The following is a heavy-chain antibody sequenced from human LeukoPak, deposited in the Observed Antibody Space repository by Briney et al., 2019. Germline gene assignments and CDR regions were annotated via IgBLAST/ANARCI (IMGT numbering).Heavy chain of an antibody. CDR3: AKTPSTVTTGTDAFDI. CDR1: GLTFSSNA. V-gene: IGHV3-23*01. CDR2: ISGSGGST. D-gene: IGHD4-17*01. Sequence: GGSLRLSCAASGLTFSSNAMSWVRKAPGKGLEWFSAISGSGGSTYYADSVKGRFTISRDSSKNTLYLQMNSLRAEDTAVYYCAKTPSTVTTGTDAFDIWGQGTMVTVSS. J-gene: IGHJ3*02.